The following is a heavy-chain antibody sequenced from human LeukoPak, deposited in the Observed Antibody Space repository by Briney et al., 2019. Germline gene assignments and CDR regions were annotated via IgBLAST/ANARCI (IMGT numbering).Heavy chain of an antibody. CDR3: ARVSDIALVTFYFAY. Sequence: SETLSLTCTVSGGSTSSSSYYWGWIRQPPGKGREGIGRIYYSGSTYYNPSLKSRVTISVDTSKNQFSLKLSSVTGGDTAVFFCARVSDIALVTFYFAYGGQGPRVTVSS. J-gene: IGHJ4*02. D-gene: IGHD5-18*01. CDR1: GGSTSSSSYY. V-gene: IGHV4-39*01. CDR2: IYYSGST.